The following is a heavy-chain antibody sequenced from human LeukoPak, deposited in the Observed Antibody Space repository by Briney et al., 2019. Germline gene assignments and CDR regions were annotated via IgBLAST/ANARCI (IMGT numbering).Heavy chain of an antibody. CDR1: GFIFSSYS. V-gene: IGHV3-21*01. CDR2: ITSSCSYI. Sequence: PGGPLRLSCAASGFIFSSYSMNWLRQAPGKGLEWVSSITSSCSYIYYADSVKGRFTISGDNAKNSLYLQMNSLRAEDTAVYYCVSPGIVATSPLDYWGQGTLVSVSS. D-gene: IGHD5-12*01. J-gene: IGHJ4*02. CDR3: VSPGIVATSPLDY.